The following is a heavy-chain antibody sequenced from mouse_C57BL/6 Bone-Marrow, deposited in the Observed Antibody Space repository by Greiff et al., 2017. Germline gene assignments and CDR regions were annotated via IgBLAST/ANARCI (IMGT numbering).Heavy chain of an antibody. CDR3: ARAIYYYGSSYVGFAY. V-gene: IGHV1-50*01. CDR2: IDPSDSYT. Sequence: VQLQQPGAELVKPGASVKLSCKASGYTFTSYWMQWVKQRPGQGLEWIGEIDPSDSYTNYNQKFKGKATLTVDTSSSTAYMQLSSLTSEDSAVYYCARAIYYYGSSYVGFAYWGQGTLVTVSA. J-gene: IGHJ3*01. CDR1: GYTFTSYW. D-gene: IGHD1-1*01.